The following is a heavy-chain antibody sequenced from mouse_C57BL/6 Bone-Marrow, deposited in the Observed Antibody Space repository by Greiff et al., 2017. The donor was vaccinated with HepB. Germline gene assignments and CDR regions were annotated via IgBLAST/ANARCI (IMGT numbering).Heavy chain of an antibody. CDR3: ARQRTTVSYAMDY. CDR2: ISNGGGST. Sequence: EVQLVESGGGLVQPGGSLKLSCAASGFTFSDYYMYWVRQTPEKRLEWVAYISNGGGSTYYPDTVKGRFTISRDNAKNTLYLQMSRLKSEDTAMYYCARQRTTVSYAMDYWGQGTSVTVSS. CDR1: GFTFSDYY. V-gene: IGHV5-12*01. D-gene: IGHD1-1*01. J-gene: IGHJ4*01.